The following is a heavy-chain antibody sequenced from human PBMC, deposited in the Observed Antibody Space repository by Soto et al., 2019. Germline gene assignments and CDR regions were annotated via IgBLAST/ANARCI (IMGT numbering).Heavy chain of an antibody. CDR2: IYYSGST. V-gene: IGHV4-31*01. D-gene: IGHD2-8*01. CDR1: GGSISSGGYY. Sequence: QVQLQESGPGLVKPSQTLSLTCTVSGGSISSGGYYWSWIRQHPGKGLEWIGYIYYSGSTYYNPSLKXXVXIXXDTSKNHFSLKLSSVTAADTAVYYCAREKYGAFDYWGQGTLVTVSS. CDR3: AREKYGAFDY. J-gene: IGHJ4*02.